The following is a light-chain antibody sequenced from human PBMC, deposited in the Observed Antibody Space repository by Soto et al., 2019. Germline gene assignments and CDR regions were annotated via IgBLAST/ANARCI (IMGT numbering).Light chain of an antibody. Sequence: EIVLTQSPGTLSLSPGERATLSCRASQSVSNNYLAWYQQKPGQAPRLLIYGASNRATGIADTFSGRGSGTDFTLTISRLEYEDFAVYYCQQYGSSGTFGQGPKVEIK. CDR1: QSVSNNY. V-gene: IGKV3-20*01. CDR2: GAS. J-gene: IGKJ1*01. CDR3: QQYGSSGT.